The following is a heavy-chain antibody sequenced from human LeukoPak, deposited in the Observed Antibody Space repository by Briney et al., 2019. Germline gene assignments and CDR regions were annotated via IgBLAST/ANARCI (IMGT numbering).Heavy chain of an antibody. CDR1: GGSISSGGYY. V-gene: IGHV4-30-2*01. Sequence: PSQTLSLTCTVSGGSISSGGYYWSWIRQPPGKGLEWIGYIYHSGSTYYNPSLKSRVTISVDRSKNQFSLKLSSVTAADTAVYYCARDDGVVPAASWAFDIWGQGTMVTVSS. CDR3: ARDDGVVPAASWAFDI. J-gene: IGHJ3*02. D-gene: IGHD2-2*01. CDR2: IYHSGST.